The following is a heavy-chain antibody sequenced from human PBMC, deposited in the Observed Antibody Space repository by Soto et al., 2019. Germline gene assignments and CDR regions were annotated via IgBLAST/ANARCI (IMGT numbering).Heavy chain of an antibody. CDR3: ARSGLSGYPRGYFDY. D-gene: IGHD3-22*01. Sequence: QVQLVQSGAEVKKPGSSVKVSCKASGGTFSSYAISWVRQAPGQGLEWMGGIIPIFGTANYAQKFQGRVTNSADESTSTAYMELSSLRSEDTAVYYCARSGLSGYPRGYFDYWGQGTLVTVSS. V-gene: IGHV1-69*01. J-gene: IGHJ4*02. CDR1: GGTFSSYA. CDR2: IIPIFGTA.